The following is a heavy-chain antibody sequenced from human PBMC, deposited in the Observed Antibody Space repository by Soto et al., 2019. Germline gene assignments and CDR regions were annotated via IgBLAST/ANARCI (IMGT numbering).Heavy chain of an antibody. CDR3: SIAPAGMDG. CDR2: IIPIFGTA. Sequence: QVQLVQSGAEVKKPGSSVKVSCKASGGTFSSYAISWVRQAPGQGLEWMGGIIPIFGTANYAQKFQGRVTITADESTSTAYMERSSLRSEDAGVYYCSIAPAGMDGWCQGTTVSVSS. CDR1: GGTFSSYA. V-gene: IGHV1-69*01. J-gene: IGHJ6*02.